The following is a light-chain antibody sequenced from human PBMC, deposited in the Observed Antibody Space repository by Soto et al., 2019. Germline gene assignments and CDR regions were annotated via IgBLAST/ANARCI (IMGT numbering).Light chain of an antibody. Sequence: QSVLTQSPSVSEAPGQRVSISCTGTSSNIGAGFDVHWYQQLPATAPKLLIYGNNNRPSGVPDRFSGSKSGTSDSLAITGLQAEDEADYYCQSYDTNMSGGSVFVTGTKLT. CDR1: SSNIGAGFD. J-gene: IGLJ1*01. V-gene: IGLV1-40*01. CDR2: GNN. CDR3: QSYDTNMSGGSV.